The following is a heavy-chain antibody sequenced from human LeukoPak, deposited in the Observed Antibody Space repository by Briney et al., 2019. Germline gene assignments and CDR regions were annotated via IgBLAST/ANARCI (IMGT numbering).Heavy chain of an antibody. V-gene: IGHV3-74*01. CDR2: INGDGSST. Sequence: GGSLRLSRAASGFTFSNYWMHWVRQAPGKGLVWVSRINGDGSSTSYADSVKGRFTISRDNAKNTLYLQMNSLRAEDTAMYYCARDFMYSSSCTGCWGQGTLATVSS. D-gene: IGHD6-13*01. J-gene: IGHJ4*02. CDR3: ARDFMYSSSCTGC. CDR1: GFTFSNYW.